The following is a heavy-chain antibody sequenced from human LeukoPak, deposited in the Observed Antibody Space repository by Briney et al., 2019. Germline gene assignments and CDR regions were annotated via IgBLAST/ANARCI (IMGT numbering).Heavy chain of an antibody. CDR3: ARDAAAAGSEAFDY. CDR2: INWNGGST. D-gene: IGHD6-13*01. CDR1: GFTFDDYG. V-gene: IGHV3-20*04. J-gene: IGHJ4*02. Sequence: PGGSLRLSCAASGFTFDDYGMSWVRQAPGKGLEWVSGINWNGGSTGYADSVKGRFTISRDNAKNSLYLQMNSLRAEDTAVYYCARDAAAAGSEAFDYWGQGTLVTVSS.